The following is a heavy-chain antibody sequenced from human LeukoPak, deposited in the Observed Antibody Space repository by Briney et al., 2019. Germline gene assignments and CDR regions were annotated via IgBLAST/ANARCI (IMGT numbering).Heavy chain of an antibody. CDR1: GGSISSYY. CDR2: IYYSGST. D-gene: IGHD3-3*01. V-gene: IGHV4-59*01. J-gene: IGHJ6*03. CDR3: ARSQYYDFWSGYYKDYYYYMDV. Sequence: SETLSLTCTVSGGSISSYYWSWIRQPPGKGLEWIGYIYYSGSTNYNPSLKSRVTISVDTSKNQFSLRLSSVTAADTAVYYCARSQYYDFWSGYYKDYYYYMDVWGKGTTVTVSS.